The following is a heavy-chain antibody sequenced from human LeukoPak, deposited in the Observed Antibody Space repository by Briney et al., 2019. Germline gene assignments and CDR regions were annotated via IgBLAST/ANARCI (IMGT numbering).Heavy chain of an antibody. Sequence: PSETLSLTCAVYGGSFSGYYWSWIRQHPGKGLEWIGYIYYSGSTYYNPSLKSRVTISVDTSKNQFSLKLSSVTAADTAVYYCARDNRTNWNYTGGYYFDYWGQGTLVTVSS. V-gene: IGHV4-31*11. J-gene: IGHJ4*02. CDR3: ARDNRTNWNYTGGYYFDY. D-gene: IGHD1-7*01. CDR1: GGSFSGYY. CDR2: IYYSGST.